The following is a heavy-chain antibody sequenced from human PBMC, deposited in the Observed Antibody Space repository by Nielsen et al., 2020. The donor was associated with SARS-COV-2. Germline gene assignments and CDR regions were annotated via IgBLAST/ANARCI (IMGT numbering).Heavy chain of an antibody. CDR1: GFTFTTYN. CDR2: IHSNGRTT. D-gene: IGHD5-24*01. Sequence: GGSLTLSCRVSGFTFTTYNMNWVLQAPGKGLDWVAYIHSNGRTTHHADSVKGRFTISRDNIRDSVYLQMNGLRGDDTAVYYCAIDLTYGSPAHYFYKRDGWGQGTTDNVAS. V-gene: IGHV3-48*01. J-gene: IGHJ6*02. CDR3: AIDLTYGSPAHYFYKRDG.